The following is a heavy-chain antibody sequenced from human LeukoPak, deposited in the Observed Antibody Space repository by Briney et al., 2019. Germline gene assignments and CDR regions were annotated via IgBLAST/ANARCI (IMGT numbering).Heavy chain of an antibody. CDR3: ARGDYSSSSGPFDY. V-gene: IGHV1-46*01. J-gene: IGHJ4*02. CDR2: INPSGGTT. CDR1: GYTFSSYY. D-gene: IGHD6-6*01. Sequence: ASVKVSCKAFGYTFSSYYVHSVRQAPGQGLEWMGIINPSGGTTSYAQKFQGRVTMTRDTSTSTIYMELSSLRSDDTAVYYCARGDYSSSSGPFDYWGQGTLVTVSS.